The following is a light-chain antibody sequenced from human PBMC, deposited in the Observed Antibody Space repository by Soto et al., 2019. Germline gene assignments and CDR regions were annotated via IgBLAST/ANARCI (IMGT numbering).Light chain of an antibody. CDR2: WAS. Sequence: DIVMTQSPDSLAVSLGERATINCKSSQSVLYHVNNKNYLVWFQQKPGQPPKLLIYWASIRESGVPDRFSRSGSETDFTLTISSLQAEDVAVYYCQQYADVPWTFGQGNRVEVK. V-gene: IGKV4-1*01. CDR1: QSVLYHVNNKNY. J-gene: IGKJ1*01. CDR3: QQYADVPWT.